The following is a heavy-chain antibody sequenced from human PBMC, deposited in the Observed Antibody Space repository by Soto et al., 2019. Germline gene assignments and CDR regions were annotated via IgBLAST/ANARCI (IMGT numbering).Heavy chain of an antibody. CDR3: AGGLGLGDC. D-gene: IGHD3-9*01. V-gene: IGHV1-46*01. Sequence: QVQLVQSGAEVKKPGASVKVSCKASGHTFSSYYIHWGRQAPGQGLEWTGIINPNGGSTNYAQNFEARITVTGDTTTATVYMDLSALTSDDTAMYYCAGGLGLGDCWGQGTLVTVSS. CDR2: INPNGGST. CDR1: GHTFSSYY. J-gene: IGHJ4*02.